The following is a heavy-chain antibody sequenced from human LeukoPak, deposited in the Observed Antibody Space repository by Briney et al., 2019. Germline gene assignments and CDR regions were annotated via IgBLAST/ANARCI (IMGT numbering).Heavy chain of an antibody. V-gene: IGHV3-43*01. J-gene: IGHJ4*02. D-gene: IGHD3-3*01. CDR1: GFTFDDYT. CDR3: AKGRLEWSPLDY. Sequence: GGSLRLSCAASGFTFDDYTMHWVRQAPGKGLEWVSLISWDGGSTYYADSVKGRFTISRDNSKNSLYLQMNSLRTEDTALYYCAKGRLEWSPLDYWGQGTLVTVSS. CDR2: ISWDGGST.